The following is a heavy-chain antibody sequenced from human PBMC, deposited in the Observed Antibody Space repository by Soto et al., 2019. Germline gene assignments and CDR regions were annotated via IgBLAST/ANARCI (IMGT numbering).Heavy chain of an antibody. V-gene: IGHV3-23*01. CDR2: ISGSGATT. Sequence: GGSLRLSCAASGFTFSSYAMSWVRQAPGKGLEWVSVISGSGATTYFADSVKGRFTISRDNSKNTLYLQMNSLRAEDTAVYYCARHSSGYYLFGMDVWGQGTTVTVSS. CDR3: ARHSSGYYLFGMDV. CDR1: GFTFSSYA. D-gene: IGHD3-22*01. J-gene: IGHJ6*02.